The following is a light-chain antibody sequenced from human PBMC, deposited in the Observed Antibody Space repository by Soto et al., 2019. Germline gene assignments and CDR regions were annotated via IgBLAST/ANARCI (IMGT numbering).Light chain of an antibody. J-gene: IGKJ4*01. V-gene: IGKV3-15*01. CDR2: GAS. CDR3: QQRLT. Sequence: EMVLTQSPGTLSLSPGERATLSCRASQSVSSNYLAWYQQKPGQAPRLLIYGASTRATGIPARFSGSGSGTEFTLTISSLQSEDFAVYYCQQRLTFGGGTKVDIK. CDR1: QSVSSN.